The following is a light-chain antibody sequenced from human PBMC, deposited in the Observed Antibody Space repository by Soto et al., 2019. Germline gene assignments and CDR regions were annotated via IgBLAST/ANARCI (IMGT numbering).Light chain of an antibody. V-gene: IGKV1-6*01. CDR2: AAS. Sequence: AVQMSQSPSSLSASVGDRVTITGRARQVINNDLGWYQQKPGKAPKLLIYAASNLQSGVPSRFSGSGSGTDFTLTISSLQPEDFATYYCLQDDSYPLTFGQGTKVDIK. J-gene: IGKJ1*01. CDR3: LQDDSYPLT. CDR1: QVINND.